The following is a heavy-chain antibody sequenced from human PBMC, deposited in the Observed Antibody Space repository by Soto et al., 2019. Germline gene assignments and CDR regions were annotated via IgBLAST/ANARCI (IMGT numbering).Heavy chain of an antibody. CDR3: AQILLDYGLGGERANDFDP. J-gene: IGHJ5*02. V-gene: IGHV2-5*02. CDR2: IYWDDDK. Sequence: QITLKESGPTLVRPTQTLTLTCTFSGFSLSTTGVGVGWIRQPPGKALEWLALIYWDDDKRSSPSLKSRLTITKDTSKNEVIRKITIMEPVDTAPYYCAQILLDYGLGGERANDFDPWGQGTLVTVSS. CDR1: GFSLSTTGVG. D-gene: IGHD3-10*01.